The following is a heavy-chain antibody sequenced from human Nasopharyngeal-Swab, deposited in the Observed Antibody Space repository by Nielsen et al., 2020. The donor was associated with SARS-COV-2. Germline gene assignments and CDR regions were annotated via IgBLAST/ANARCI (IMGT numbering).Heavy chain of an antibody. CDR1: GFSFSVSS. CDR3: ARVNPISGSYYDAIDI. Sequence: GRSLRLSCAASGFSFSVSSLNWVRQASGNGLEWVGRIRSKVNSYATTYGVSVKGRFTISRDDSKNTAYLQMNSLKTEDTAVYYCARVNPISGSYYDAIDIWGQGTMVTVSS. CDR2: IRSKVNSYAT. D-gene: IGHD1-26*01. V-gene: IGHV3-73*01. J-gene: IGHJ3*02.